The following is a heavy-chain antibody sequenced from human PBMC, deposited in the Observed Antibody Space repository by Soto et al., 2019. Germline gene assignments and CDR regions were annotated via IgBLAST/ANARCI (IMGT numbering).Heavy chain of an antibody. Sequence: ASVKVSCKASGYTFTSYYMHWVRQAPGQGLEWMGIINPSGGSTSYAQKFQGRVTMTRDTSTSTVYMELSSLRSEDTAVYYCARRGGGYNPWYYYGMDFWGRGTTVTVSS. CDR3: ARRGGGYNPWYYYGMDF. D-gene: IGHD5-12*01. J-gene: IGHJ6*02. CDR2: INPSGGST. CDR1: GYTFTSYY. V-gene: IGHV1-46*01.